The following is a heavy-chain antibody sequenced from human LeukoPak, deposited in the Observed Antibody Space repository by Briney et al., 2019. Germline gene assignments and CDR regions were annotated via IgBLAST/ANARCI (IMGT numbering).Heavy chain of an antibody. CDR1: KFTFSSYW. CDR2: INPDGSTT. Sequence: GGSLRLSCAASKFTFSSYWMHWVRQAPGKGLVWVSRINPDGSTTNYADSVKGQFTISRDNAKNTLYLQMNSLRAEDTAVYYCARVLLGSWDWFDPWGQGTLVTVSS. V-gene: IGHV3-74*01. D-gene: IGHD3-10*01. J-gene: IGHJ5*02. CDR3: ARVLLGSWDWFDP.